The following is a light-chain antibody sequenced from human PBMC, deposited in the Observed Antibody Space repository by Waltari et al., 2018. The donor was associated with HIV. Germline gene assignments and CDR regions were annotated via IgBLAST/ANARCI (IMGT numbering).Light chain of an antibody. CDR2: ENT. J-gene: IGLJ2*01. V-gene: IGLV1-51*02. CDR1: SSNIGNNY. Sequence: QSVLTQPPSVSAAPGQQVTISCSGNSSNIGNNYVSWYQQSPGTAPKLLRFENTQRPSRIPDRSSCSKFDTTSTLGISGLQTGDEANYYCGTWDSSLSALVFGGGTKLTVL. CDR3: GTWDSSLSALV.